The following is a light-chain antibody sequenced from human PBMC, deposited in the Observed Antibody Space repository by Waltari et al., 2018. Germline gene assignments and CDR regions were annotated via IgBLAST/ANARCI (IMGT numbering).Light chain of an antibody. Sequence: IVMTQSPATVSVSPGERATLSCRASRRVRSNLAWYQQKSGQAPRLRIYGASTRATGIPARFNGSGSGTELTLTISSLQSEDFAIYYCQQYNIWPRWTFGQGTRVEIK. CDR3: QQYNIWPRWT. CDR1: RRVRSN. CDR2: GAS. V-gene: IGKV3-15*01. J-gene: IGKJ1*01.